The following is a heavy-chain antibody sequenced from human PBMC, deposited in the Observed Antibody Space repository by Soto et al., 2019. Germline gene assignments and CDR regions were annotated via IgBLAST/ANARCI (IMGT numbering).Heavy chain of an antibody. CDR3: SRRAPEGFDP. CDR2: ISYSGST. J-gene: IGHJ5*02. Sequence: PSETLSLTCTVSGGSISSGEYYWSWIRQPPGRGLEWIGYISYSGSTYYNPSLKSRVTISVDTSKNHFSLKLGSVTAADTALYYCSRRAPEGFDPWGQGTLVTVSS. V-gene: IGHV4-30-4*01. CDR1: GGSISSGEYY.